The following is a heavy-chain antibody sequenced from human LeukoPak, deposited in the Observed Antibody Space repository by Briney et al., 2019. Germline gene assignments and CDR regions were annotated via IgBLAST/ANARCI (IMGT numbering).Heavy chain of an antibody. CDR3: AREVHGYSTLTWFDP. CDR1: GGSTSSSSYY. Sequence: SETLSLTCTVSGGSTSSSSYYWGWIRQPPGKGLEWIGSIYYSGSTYYNPSLKSRVTISVDTSKNQFSLKLSSVTAADTAVYYCAREVHGYSTLTWFDPWGQGTLVTVSS. D-gene: IGHD6-13*01. V-gene: IGHV4-39*07. J-gene: IGHJ5*02. CDR2: IYYSGST.